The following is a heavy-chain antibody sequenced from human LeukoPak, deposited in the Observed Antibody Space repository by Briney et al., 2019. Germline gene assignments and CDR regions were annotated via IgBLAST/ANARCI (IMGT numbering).Heavy chain of an antibody. CDR1: GYTXTSYS. V-gene: IGHV1-18*01. Sequence: ASVKVSCKASGYTXTSYSINWVRQAPGQGLEWMGWNSAYNGNTKYAQKGQGRVTMTTDTSTSTAYMELRSLRSDDTAVYYCARGLGGSGSYFLTFDYWGQGTLVTVSS. CDR2: NSAYNGNT. J-gene: IGHJ4*02. CDR3: ARGLGGSGSYFLTFDY. D-gene: IGHD1-26*01.